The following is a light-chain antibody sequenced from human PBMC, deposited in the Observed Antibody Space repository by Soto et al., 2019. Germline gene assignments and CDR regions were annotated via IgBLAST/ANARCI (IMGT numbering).Light chain of an antibody. J-gene: IGKJ1*01. Sequence: DIQMTQSPSTLSASVGDRVTITCRASQSISSWLAWYQQKPGKAPKLLIYKASSLESGVPSRFSGSGSGTEFTLTISSLXXDDFATYYCQQYNSYSRTFGQGTKV. V-gene: IGKV1-5*03. CDR3: QQYNSYSRT. CDR2: KAS. CDR1: QSISSW.